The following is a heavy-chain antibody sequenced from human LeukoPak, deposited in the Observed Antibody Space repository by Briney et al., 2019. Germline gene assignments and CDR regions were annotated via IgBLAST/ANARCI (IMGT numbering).Heavy chain of an antibody. CDR3: ASSNFDWLWWWFDP. CDR2: IYTSGST. CDR1: GGSISSGSYY. Sequence: PSETLSLTCAVSGGSISSGSYYWSWIRQPAGKGLEWIGRIYTSGSTNYNPSLKSRVTISVDASKNQFSLKLSSVTAADTAVYYCASSNFDWLWWWFDPWGQGTLVTVSS. J-gene: IGHJ5*02. V-gene: IGHV4-61*02. D-gene: IGHD3-9*01.